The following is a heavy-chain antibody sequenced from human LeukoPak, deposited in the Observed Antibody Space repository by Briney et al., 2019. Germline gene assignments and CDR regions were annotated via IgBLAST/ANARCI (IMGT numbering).Heavy chain of an antibody. J-gene: IGHJ4*02. CDR3: AADPYIRSSGWFGYFDY. CDR1: GFTFSSYS. Sequence: TGGSLRLSCAASGFTFSSYSMNWVRQAPGKGLEWVSSISSSSSYIYYADSVKGRFTISRDNSKNTLYLQMNSLRAEDTAVYYCAADPYIRSSGWFGYFDYWGQGTLVTVSS. D-gene: IGHD6-19*01. V-gene: IGHV3-21*01. CDR2: ISSSSSYI.